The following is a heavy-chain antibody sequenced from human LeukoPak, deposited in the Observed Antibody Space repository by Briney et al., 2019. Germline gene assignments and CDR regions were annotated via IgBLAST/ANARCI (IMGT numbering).Heavy chain of an antibody. J-gene: IGHJ6*04. Sequence: GALRLSCVASGFTFIDYYMRWMRQAPGKGVGWVSYIRSSGGTIYYADTVRSRFNISRDNAKNSLYLQTNSLRAEDTAVYYCATELLGVWGKGTTVTVSS. D-gene: IGHD4-23*01. CDR1: GFTFIDYY. CDR2: IRSSGGTI. CDR3: ATELLGV. V-gene: IGHV3-11*01.